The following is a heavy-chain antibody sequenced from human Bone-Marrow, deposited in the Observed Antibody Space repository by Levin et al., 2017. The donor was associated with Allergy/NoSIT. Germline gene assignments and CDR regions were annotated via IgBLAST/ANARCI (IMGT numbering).Heavy chain of an antibody. V-gene: IGHV3-30-3*01. CDR1: GFTFSNYA. D-gene: IGHD6-19*01. Sequence: GGSLRLSCAASGFTFSNYAMHWVRQAPGKGLEWVAVISGDTNNEYYADSVKGRFTISRDNSKNVLFLQTYSLRPEDTALYYCARARAYSTGYYYYFYGMDVWGQGTTLTVSS. CDR2: ISGDTNNE. CDR3: ARARAYSTGYYYYFYGMDV. J-gene: IGHJ6*02.